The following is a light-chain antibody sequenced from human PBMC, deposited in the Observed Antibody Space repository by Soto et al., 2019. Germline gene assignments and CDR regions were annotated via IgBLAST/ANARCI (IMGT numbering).Light chain of an antibody. CDR2: DAS. V-gene: IGKV3D-11*01. CDR3: QQRSNWHPT. J-gene: IGKJ4*01. CDR1: QGVSSY. Sequence: ESVLTQSPATLSLSRGERAALSCRASQGVSSYLAWYQQKPGQAPRLLIYDASNRATGIPARFSGSGPGTDFTLTISSLEPEDFAVYYCQQRSNWHPTFGGGTKVDI.